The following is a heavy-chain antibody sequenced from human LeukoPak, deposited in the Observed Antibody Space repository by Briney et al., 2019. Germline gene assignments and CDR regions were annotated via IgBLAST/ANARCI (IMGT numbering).Heavy chain of an antibody. D-gene: IGHD3-10*01. J-gene: IGHJ3*02. CDR3: ARGGSGTYFAFDI. CDR1: GFTFSSYS. V-gene: IGHV3-66*01. Sequence: GGSLRLSCAASGFTFSSYSMNWVRQAPGKGLEWVSVIYSGGSTYYADSVKGRFTISRDNSENTLYLQMNSLRAEDTAVYYCARGGSGTYFAFDIWGQGTMVTASS. CDR2: IYSGGST.